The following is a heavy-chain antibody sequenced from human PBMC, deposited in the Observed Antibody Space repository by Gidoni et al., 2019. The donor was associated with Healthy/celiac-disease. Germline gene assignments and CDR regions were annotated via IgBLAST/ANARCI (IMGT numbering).Heavy chain of an antibody. CDR2: ISSRSSYI. CDR3: ARVVPAAMRVFDY. CDR1: GFTFSSYS. Sequence: EVQLVESGGGLVKPGGSLRVSCAASGFTFSSYSMNWVRQAPGKGMGWVSSISSRSSYISYEDSVKGRFNISRDNAKNSLYLQMNSRRAEDTAVYYCARVVPAAMRVFDYWGQGTLVTVSS. V-gene: IGHV3-21*01. D-gene: IGHD2-2*01. J-gene: IGHJ4*02.